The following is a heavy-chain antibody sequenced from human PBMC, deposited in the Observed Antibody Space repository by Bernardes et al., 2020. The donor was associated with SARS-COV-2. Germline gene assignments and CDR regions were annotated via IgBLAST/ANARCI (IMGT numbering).Heavy chain of an antibody. V-gene: IGHV1-3*01. Sequence: ASVKVSCKASGYTLANFGIHWVRQAPGQSLEWMGWINAGNGDTKYSQKFQGRLTITRDTSANTASMDLNSLRSEDTAVYFCARDPYYYSPSSYSFGSHGTYYSDYWGQGTLITVSS. CDR2: INAGNGDT. J-gene: IGHJ4*02. D-gene: IGHD5-18*01. CDR3: ARDPYYYSPSSYSFGSHGTYYSDY. CDR1: GYTLANFG.